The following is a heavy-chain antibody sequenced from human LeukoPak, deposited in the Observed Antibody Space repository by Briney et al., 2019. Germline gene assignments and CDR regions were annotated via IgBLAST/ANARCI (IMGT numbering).Heavy chain of an antibody. CDR3: AKDMSPVDSSGPFDY. V-gene: IGHV3-9*01. Sequence: GGSLRLSCAASGFTFDDYAMHWVRQAPGKGLEWVSGISWNSGSIGYADSVKGRFTISRDNAKNSLYLQMNSLRAEDTALYYCAKDMSPVDSSGPFDYWGQGTLVTVSS. CDR1: GFTFDDYA. CDR2: ISWNSGSI. J-gene: IGHJ4*02. D-gene: IGHD3-22*01.